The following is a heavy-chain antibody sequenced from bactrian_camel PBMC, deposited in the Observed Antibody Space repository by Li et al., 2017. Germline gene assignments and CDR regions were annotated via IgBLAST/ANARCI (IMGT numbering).Heavy chain of an antibody. CDR2: ISRDTGYT. CDR3: ATDRMACLRSLVQLAAYNF. Sequence: QLVESGGESVQAGGSLRLSCASSSATSNTYYMGWFRQAPGKEREGVAAISRDTGYTFYTTSVSGRFTISQDNAKTTVYLQMNSLKPEDTAMYYCATDRMACLRSLVQLAAYNFWGQGTQVTVS. J-gene: IGHJ4*01. D-gene: IGHD1*01. CDR1: SATSNTYY. V-gene: IGHV3-3*01.